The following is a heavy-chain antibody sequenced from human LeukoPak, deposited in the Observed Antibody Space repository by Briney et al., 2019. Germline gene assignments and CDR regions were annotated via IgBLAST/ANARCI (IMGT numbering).Heavy chain of an antibody. D-gene: IGHD7-27*01. J-gene: IGHJ2*01. Sequence: SETLSLTCTVSGGSISSYYWTWIRQPPGKGLEWIGYIYYTGSTAYNPSLKSRVTISLDTSKNQFSLKLSSMTAADTPVYYCARDKLGWYFDLWGRGTLVTVSS. CDR2: IYYTGST. CDR1: GGSISSYY. V-gene: IGHV4-59*01. CDR3: ARDKLGWYFDL.